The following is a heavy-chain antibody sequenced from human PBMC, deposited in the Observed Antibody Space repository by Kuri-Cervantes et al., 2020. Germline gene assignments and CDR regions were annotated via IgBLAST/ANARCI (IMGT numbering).Heavy chain of an antibody. Sequence: GGSLRLSCAASGFTVSSNYMSWVRQAPGKGLEWVSVIYSGGSAYYADSVKGRFTISRDNSKNTLYLQMNSLRAEDTAVYYCAKSPSFRGWPYHLDYWGQGTLVTVSS. D-gene: IGHD6-19*01. CDR2: IYSGGSA. J-gene: IGHJ4*02. CDR3: AKSPSFRGWPYHLDY. V-gene: IGHV3-53*05. CDR1: GFTVSSNY.